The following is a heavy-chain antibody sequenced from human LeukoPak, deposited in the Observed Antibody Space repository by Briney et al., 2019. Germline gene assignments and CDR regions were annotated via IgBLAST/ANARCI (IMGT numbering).Heavy chain of an antibody. V-gene: IGHV1-69*05. CDR3: ARGPLHVALSSGYLKWLDP. CDR2: FIPTFATV. J-gene: IGHJ5*02. CDR1: GSSVRRST. Sequence: KASCKAAGSSVRRSTFAWGRQAPGRGLECRGGFIPTFATVNSAPELQCRATTTTDESTSTVYLELSSLRSAHTAMYYCARGPLHVALSSGYLKWLDPWGQGSLVTVSS. D-gene: IGHD3-22*01.